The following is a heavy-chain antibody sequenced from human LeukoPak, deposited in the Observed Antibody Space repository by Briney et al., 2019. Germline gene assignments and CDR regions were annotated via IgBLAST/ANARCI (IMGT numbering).Heavy chain of an antibody. CDR2: TSGSGGST. J-gene: IGHJ4*02. CDR3: AKNGGSQCYSHLDS. D-gene: IGHD2-15*01. CDR1: GFTFSSYA. V-gene: IGHV3-23*01. Sequence: GGSMRLSCAASGFTFSSYAMSWVRQAPGKGLEWVSGTSGSGGSTYYAGSVKGRFTISRDNSKNTLYLQMNSLRVEDTAVYYCAKNGGSQCYSHLDSWGQGTLVTVSS.